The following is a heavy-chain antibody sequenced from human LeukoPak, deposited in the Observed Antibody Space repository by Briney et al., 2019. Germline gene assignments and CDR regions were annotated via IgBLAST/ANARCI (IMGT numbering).Heavy chain of an antibody. Sequence: GASLRLSCVASGLTFSNYAMSWVRQAPGKGLEWVSAITGSGTSTYYADSLKGRFTISRDNSKNTVFLQMNSLRHEDTAIYYCVIRGDYDVLTGYYVPDYWGQGTLVTVSS. CDR2: ITGSGTST. J-gene: IGHJ4*02. CDR3: VIRGDYDVLTGYYVPDY. CDR1: GLTFSNYA. V-gene: IGHV3-23*01. D-gene: IGHD3-9*01.